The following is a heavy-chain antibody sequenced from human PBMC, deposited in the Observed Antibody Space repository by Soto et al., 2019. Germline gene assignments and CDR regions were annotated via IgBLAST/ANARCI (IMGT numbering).Heavy chain of an antibody. J-gene: IGHJ5*02. CDR1: GYTFTSYY. Sequence: ASVKVSCKASGYTFTSYYMHWVRQSPGQGLEWMGIINPSGGSTSYAQKFQGRVTMTRDTSTSTVYMELSSLRSEDTAVYYCARGQQLVSSMYNWFDPWGQGTLVTVSS. V-gene: IGHV1-46*01. CDR2: INPSGGST. D-gene: IGHD6-13*01. CDR3: ARGQQLVSSMYNWFDP.